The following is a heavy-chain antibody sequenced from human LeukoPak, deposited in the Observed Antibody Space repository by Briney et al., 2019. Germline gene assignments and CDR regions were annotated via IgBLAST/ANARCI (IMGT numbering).Heavy chain of an antibody. CDR2: IYYDGTT. J-gene: IGHJ3*01. CDR3: ASPGLGAFDV. V-gene: IGHV4-39*01. D-gene: IGHD3/OR15-3a*01. CDR1: GGSISNDNYF. Sequence: PSETLSLTCTVSGGSISNDNYFWGWIRQPPGKGLEWIGSIYYDGTTSYNSSLKSRVTISVDTSKNQFSLKLRSVTAGDTAVYYCASPGLGAFDVWGQGTVVTVSS.